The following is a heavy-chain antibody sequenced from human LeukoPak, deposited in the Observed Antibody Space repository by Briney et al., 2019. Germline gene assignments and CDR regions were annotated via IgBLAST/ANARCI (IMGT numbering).Heavy chain of an antibody. CDR2: IHYSGST. J-gene: IGHJ5*01. V-gene: IGHV4-59*01. CDR1: GGSISSYY. D-gene: IGHD3-10*01. Sequence: KSSETLSLTCTVSGGSISSYYWSWIRQPAGKGLEWIGYIHYSGSTNYNPSLKSRVTISPDTSKNQLFLKLNSVTAADTAVYYCARLVWLGESPGSWFDSWGQGTLVTVSS. CDR3: ARLVWLGESPGSWFDS.